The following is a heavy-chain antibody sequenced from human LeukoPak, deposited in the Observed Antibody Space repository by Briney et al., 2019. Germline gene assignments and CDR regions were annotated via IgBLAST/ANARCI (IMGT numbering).Heavy chain of an antibody. V-gene: IGHV4-38-2*02. J-gene: IGHJ3*02. CDR2: IYHSGST. D-gene: IGHD3-10*01. CDR3: ARVRGGTFDI. CDR1: GYSISSGYY. Sequence: PPETLSLTCTVSGYSISSGYYWGWIRQPPGKGLEWIGSIYHSGSTYYNPSLKSRVTISVDTSKNQFSLKLSSVTAADTAVYYCARVRGGTFDIWGQGTMVTVSS.